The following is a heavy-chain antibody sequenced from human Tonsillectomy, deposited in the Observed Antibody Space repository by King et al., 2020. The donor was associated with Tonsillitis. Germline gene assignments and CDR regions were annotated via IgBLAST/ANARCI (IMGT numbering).Heavy chain of an antibody. V-gene: IGHV1-69*12. D-gene: IGHD6-13*01. CDR2: IIPIFGSP. J-gene: IGHJ3*02. CDR1: GYTFSSYS. Sequence: QLVQSGAEVKKPGSSVKVSCKASGYTFSSYSISWVRQAPGQGLEWMGGIIPIFGSPNYAQKFQGRVTFTADESTSTVFMELRSVKSEGTAVYYCVRDIGHRAAAGKLGAFDIWGQGTMVTVSS. CDR3: VRDIGHRAAAGKLGAFDI.